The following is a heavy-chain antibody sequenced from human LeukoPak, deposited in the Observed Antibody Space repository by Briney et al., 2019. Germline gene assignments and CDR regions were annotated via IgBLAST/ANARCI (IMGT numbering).Heavy chain of an antibody. CDR3: ASGYSSSSAYYYYYYMDV. V-gene: IGHV1-69*05. D-gene: IGHD6-6*01. CDR1: GGTFSSYA. CDR2: IIPIFGTA. Sequence: SVKVSRKASGGTFSSYAISLVRQAPGQGLEWMGRIIPIFGTANYAQKFQGRVTITTDESTSTAYMEPSSLRSEDTAVYYCASGYSSSSAYYYYYYMDVWGKGTTVTVSS. J-gene: IGHJ6*03.